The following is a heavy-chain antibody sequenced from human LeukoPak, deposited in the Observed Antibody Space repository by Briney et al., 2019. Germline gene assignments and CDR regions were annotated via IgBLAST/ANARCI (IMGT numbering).Heavy chain of an antibody. D-gene: IGHD3-9*01. CDR2: IYYSGST. CDR3: ARASDILTGYYRDYFFDY. V-gene: IGHV4-59*08. CDR1: GGSISSYY. Sequence: SETLSLTCTVSGGSISSYYWSWIRQPPGKGLEWIGYIYYSGSTNYNPSLKSRVTISVDTSKKQCSLKLSSVTAADTAVYFCARASDILTGYYRDYFFDYWGQGTLVTVSS. J-gene: IGHJ4*02.